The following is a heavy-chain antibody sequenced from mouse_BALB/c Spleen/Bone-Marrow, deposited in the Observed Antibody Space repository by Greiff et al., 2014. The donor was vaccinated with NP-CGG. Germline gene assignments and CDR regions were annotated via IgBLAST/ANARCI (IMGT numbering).Heavy chain of an antibody. Sequence: EVQGVESGPELVKPGASVKMSCKASGYTFTSYVMHWVKQKPGQGLEWIGYINPYNDGTKYNEKFKGKATLTSDKSSSTAYMELSSLTSEDSAVYYCARLRQLGLPYYFDYWGQGTTLTVSS. V-gene: IGHV1-14*01. CDR1: GYTFTSYV. J-gene: IGHJ2*01. D-gene: IGHD3-2*01. CDR3: ARLRQLGLPYYFDY. CDR2: INPYNDGT.